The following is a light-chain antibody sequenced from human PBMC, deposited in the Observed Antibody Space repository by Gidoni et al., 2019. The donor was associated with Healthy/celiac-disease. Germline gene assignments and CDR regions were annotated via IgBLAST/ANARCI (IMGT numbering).Light chain of an antibody. CDR1: QSVSSY. J-gene: IGKJ4*01. V-gene: IGKV3-11*01. CDR3: QQRSNGPLT. CDR2: DAS. Sequence: DIVLTQSPATLSVSPGERATPSCRASQSVSSYLAWYQQNPGQPPRLLIYDASDRATGIPARFSGSGSGTDFTLTISSLEPEDFAVYYCQQRSNGPLTFGGGTKVEIK.